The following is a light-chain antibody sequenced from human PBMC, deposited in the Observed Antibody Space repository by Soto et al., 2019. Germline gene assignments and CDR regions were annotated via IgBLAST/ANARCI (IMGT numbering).Light chain of an antibody. CDR3: QQYNSDWT. J-gene: IGKJ1*01. CDR2: KAS. V-gene: IGKV1-5*03. CDR1: QSISSW. Sequence: DIQMTQSPSTLSASVGDRVTFTCRASQSISSWLAWYQQKPGKAPKLLIYKASNLESGVPSRFSGRGSGTEFTLTISSLQPDDVATYYCQQYNSDWTFGQGTKVEIK.